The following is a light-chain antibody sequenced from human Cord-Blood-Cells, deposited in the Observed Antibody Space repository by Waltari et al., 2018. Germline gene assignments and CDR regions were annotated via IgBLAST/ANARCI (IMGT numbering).Light chain of an antibody. V-gene: IGLV2-14*01. CDR1: SSDVGGLKY. CDR2: EVS. J-gene: IGLJ2*01. Sequence: QSALTQPASVSGSPGQSITISCTGTSSDVGGLKYFPWYQQHPGKAPKLMIYEVSNRPSGVSNRFSGSKSGNTASLTISGLQAEDEADYYCSSYTSSSTVVFGGGTKLTVL. CDR3: SSYTSSSTVV.